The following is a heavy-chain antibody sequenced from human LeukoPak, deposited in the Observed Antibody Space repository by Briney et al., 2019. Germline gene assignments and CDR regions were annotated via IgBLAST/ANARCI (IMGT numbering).Heavy chain of an antibody. D-gene: IGHD4/OR15-4a*01. CDR3: ARGRSRLAVLRPYFDY. Sequence: SETLSLTCAVYGGPFSGYYWSWIRQPPGKGLEWIGEINHSGSTNYNPSFKSRVTISGDTSKNQFSLKLSSVPAADTAVYYCARGRSRLAVLRPYFDYWGQGTLVTVSS. J-gene: IGHJ4*02. CDR1: GGPFSGYY. V-gene: IGHV4-34*01. CDR2: INHSGST.